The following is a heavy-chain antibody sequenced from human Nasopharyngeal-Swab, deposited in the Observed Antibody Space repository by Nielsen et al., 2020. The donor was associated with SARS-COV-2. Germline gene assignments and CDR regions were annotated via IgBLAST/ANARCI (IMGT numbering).Heavy chain of an antibody. D-gene: IGHD3-10*01. CDR1: GFSLSTSGMC. Sequence: SGPTLVKPTQTLTLTCTFSGFSLSTSGMCVSWIRQPPGKALEWLALIDWDDDKYYSTSLKTRLTISKDTSKNQVVLTMTNMDPVDTATYFRARAFYYYGSGSYYVFDYWGQGTLVTVSS. V-gene: IGHV2-70*01. CDR3: ARAFYYYGSGSYYVFDY. CDR2: IDWDDDK. J-gene: IGHJ4*02.